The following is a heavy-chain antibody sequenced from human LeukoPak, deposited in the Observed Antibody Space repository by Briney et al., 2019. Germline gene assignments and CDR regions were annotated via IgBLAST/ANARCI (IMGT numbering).Heavy chain of an antibody. Sequence: ASVKVSCKASGYTFTSYAMHWVRQAPGQRLEWMGWINAGNGNTKYSQEFQGRVTMTRDTSISTAYMELSSLRSDDTAVYYCARAEYRSGWYFAFDIWGQGTMVTVSS. CDR2: INAGNGNT. J-gene: IGHJ3*02. D-gene: IGHD6-19*01. CDR1: GYTFTSYA. CDR3: ARAEYRSGWYFAFDI. V-gene: IGHV1-3*01.